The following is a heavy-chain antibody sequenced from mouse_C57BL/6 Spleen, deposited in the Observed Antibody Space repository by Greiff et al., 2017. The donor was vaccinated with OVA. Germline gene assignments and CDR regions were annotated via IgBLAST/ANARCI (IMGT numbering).Heavy chain of an antibody. CDR2: INPGSGGT. CDR3: ARSTTVVAYYYAMDY. Sequence: QVQLQQSGAELVRPGTSVKVSCKASGYAFTNYLIEWVKQRPGQGLEWIGVINPGSGGTNYNEKFKGKATLTADKSSSTAYMQLSSLTSEDSAVYFCARSTTVVAYYYAMDYWGQGTSVTVSS. D-gene: IGHD1-1*01. CDR1: GYAFTNYL. J-gene: IGHJ4*01. V-gene: IGHV1-54*01.